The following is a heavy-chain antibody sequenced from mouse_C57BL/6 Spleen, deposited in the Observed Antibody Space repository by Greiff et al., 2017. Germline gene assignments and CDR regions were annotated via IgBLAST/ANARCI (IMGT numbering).Heavy chain of an antibody. D-gene: IGHD5-2*01. J-gene: IGHJ2*01. V-gene: IGHV1-39*01. CDR3: AREYLVDD. Sequence: EVQLQQSGPELVKPGASVKISCKASGYSFTDYNMNWVKQSNGKSLEWIGVINSNYGTTSYNQKFKGKATLTVDKASSTAYMQHNSLTADDSAVYYCAREYLVDDWGQGTTLTVSS. CDR2: INSNYGTT. CDR1: GYSFTDYN.